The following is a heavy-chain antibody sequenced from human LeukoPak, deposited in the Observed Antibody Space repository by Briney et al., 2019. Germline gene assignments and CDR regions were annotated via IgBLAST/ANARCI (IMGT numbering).Heavy chain of an antibody. V-gene: IGHV1-2*02. D-gene: IGHD3-22*01. J-gene: IGHJ2*01. Sequence: ASVKVSCKASGYTFTGYYMHWVRQAPGQGLEWVGWINPNSGGTNYAQKFQGRVTMTRDTSISTAYMELSRLRSDDTAVYYCAREYYYDSSGDWYFDLWGRGTLVTVSS. CDR2: INPNSGGT. CDR3: AREYYYDSSGDWYFDL. CDR1: GYTFTGYY.